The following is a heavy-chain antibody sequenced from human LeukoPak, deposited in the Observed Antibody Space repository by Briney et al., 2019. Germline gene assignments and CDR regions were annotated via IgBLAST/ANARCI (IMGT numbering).Heavy chain of an antibody. CDR3: AREDCGGNAIL. D-gene: IGHD4-23*01. CDR1: GRSVSSYY. Sequence: SESLSLTCTVSGRSVSSYYWSWIRLPPGKGLEWIGFIYFSVNTNYNPSLKSRVTISLNTTKNQLSLKLTSVTAADTAVYFCAREDCGGNAILWGQGTLVTVSS. J-gene: IGHJ4*02. V-gene: IGHV4-59*02. CDR2: IYFSVNT.